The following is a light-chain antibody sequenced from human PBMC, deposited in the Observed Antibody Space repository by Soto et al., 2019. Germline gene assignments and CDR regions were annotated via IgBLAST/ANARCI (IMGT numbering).Light chain of an antibody. CDR3: ESHATSTTLYV. V-gene: IGLV2-14*01. CDR2: EVT. Sequence: QSALAQPASVSGSPGQSITISCTATSSDVGSFNYVSWYQHHPGKAPKLMIYEVTSRPSGVSNRFSGSKSGNTASLTISGLQAEDEADYYCESHATSTTLYVFAAGTKVTVL. CDR1: SSDVGSFNY. J-gene: IGLJ1*01.